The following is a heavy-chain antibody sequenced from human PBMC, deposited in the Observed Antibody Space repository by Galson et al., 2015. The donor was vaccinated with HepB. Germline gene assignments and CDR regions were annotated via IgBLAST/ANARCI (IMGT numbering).Heavy chain of an antibody. D-gene: IGHD6-19*01. J-gene: IGHJ3*02. CDR1: GFTFSSYA. V-gene: IGHV3-30*14. CDR2: ISYDGSNK. Sequence: SLRLSCAASGFTFSSYAMHWVRQAPGKGLEWVAVISYDGSNKYYADSVKGRFTISRDNSKNTLYLQMNSLRAEDTAVYYCARVPGYSSGWYPDDAFDIWGQGTMVTVSP. CDR3: ARVPGYSSGWYPDDAFDI.